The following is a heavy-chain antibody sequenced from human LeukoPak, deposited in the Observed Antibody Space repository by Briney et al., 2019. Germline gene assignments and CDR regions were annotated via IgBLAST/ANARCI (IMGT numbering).Heavy chain of an antibody. J-gene: IGHJ5*02. V-gene: IGHV4-30-4*08. CDR1: GGSISSGDYY. Sequence: SQTLSLTCTVSGGSISSGDYYWSWIRQPPGKGLEWIGYSYYSGSTYYNPSLKSRVTISVDTSKNQFSLKLSSVTAADTAVYYCARETVTAATTNWFDPWGQGTLVTVSS. CDR2: SYYSGST. CDR3: ARETVTAATTNWFDP. D-gene: IGHD2-2*01.